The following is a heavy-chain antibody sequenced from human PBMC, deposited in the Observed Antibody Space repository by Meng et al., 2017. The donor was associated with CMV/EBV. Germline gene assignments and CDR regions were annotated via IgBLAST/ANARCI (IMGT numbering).Heavy chain of an antibody. CDR2: ISGSGGST. Sequence: GGSLRLSCAASGFTFSSYAMSWVRQAPGKGLEWVSAISGSGGSTYYADSVKGRFTISRDNSKNTLYLQMNSLRAEDTAVYYCARDYCTNGVCYDGFDYWGQGTLVTVSS. V-gene: IGHV3-23*01. J-gene: IGHJ4*02. D-gene: IGHD2-8*01. CDR1: GFTFSSYA. CDR3: ARDYCTNGVCYDGFDY.